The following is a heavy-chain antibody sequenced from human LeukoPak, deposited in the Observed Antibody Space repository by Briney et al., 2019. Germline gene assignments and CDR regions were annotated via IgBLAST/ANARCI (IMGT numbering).Heavy chain of an antibody. J-gene: IGHJ5*02. CDR3: AATQRGTTFGGPMA. CDR2: ISGSGTDT. V-gene: IGHV3-23*01. CDR1: GFTFSSYA. D-gene: IGHD2/OR15-2a*01. Sequence: PGGSLRLSCAASGFTFSSYAMSWVRQAPGKGLEWVSTISGSGTDTFYADSVKGRFTLSRDTSKNTLYLQMNSLRAEDTAVYYCAATQRGTTFGGPMAWGQGTLVTVSS.